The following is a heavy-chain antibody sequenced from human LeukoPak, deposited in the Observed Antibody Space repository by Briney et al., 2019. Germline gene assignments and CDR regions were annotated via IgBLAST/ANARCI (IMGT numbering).Heavy chain of an antibody. CDR1: GGSISSSSYY. J-gene: IGHJ4*02. D-gene: IGHD6-25*01. CDR3: GGYSFYYFDY. Sequence: PSETLSLTCTVSGGSISSSSYYWGWIRQPPGKGLEWIGSIYYSGGTYYNPSLKSRVTISVDTSKNQFSLKLSSVTAADTAVYFCGGYSFYYFDYWGQGTLVTVSS. CDR2: IYYSGGT. V-gene: IGHV4-39*01.